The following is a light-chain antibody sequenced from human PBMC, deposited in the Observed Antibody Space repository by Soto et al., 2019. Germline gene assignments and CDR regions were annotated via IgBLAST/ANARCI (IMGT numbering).Light chain of an antibody. CDR1: SSDVGGYNY. V-gene: IGLV2-14*01. Sequence: QCVLTQPASVSGSPGQSITISCTGTSSDVGGYNYVSWYQQHPGKAPKLMIYEVSNRPSGVSNRFSGSKSGNTASLTISGLQAEDEADYYCSSSTSSSIDYVFGTGTKVNVL. CDR2: EVS. CDR3: SSSTSSSIDYV. J-gene: IGLJ1*01.